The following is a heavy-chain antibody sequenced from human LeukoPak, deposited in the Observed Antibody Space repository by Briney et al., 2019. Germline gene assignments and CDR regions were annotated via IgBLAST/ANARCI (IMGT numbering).Heavy chain of an antibody. V-gene: IGHV3-7*01. CDR3: ASGYDFWSGLFDY. J-gene: IGHJ4*02. Sequence: GGSLRLSCAASGFTFESYWMHWVRQAPGKGLEWVANIKQDGSEKYYVDSVKGRFTISRDNAKNSLYLQMNSLRAEDTAVYYCASGYDFWSGLFDYWGQGTLVTVSS. CDR1: GFTFESYW. D-gene: IGHD3-3*01. CDR2: IKQDGSEK.